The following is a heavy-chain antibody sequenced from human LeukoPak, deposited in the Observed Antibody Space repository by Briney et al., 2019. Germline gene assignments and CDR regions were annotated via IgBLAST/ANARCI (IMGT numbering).Heavy chain of an antibody. CDR1: GFTFSGSA. CDR2: IRSKANSYAT. Sequence: GGSLTLSCAASGFTFSGSAMHWVRQASGKGLEWVGRIRSKANSYATAYAASVKGRFTISRDDSKNTAYLQMNSLKTEDTAVYYCTKPGYSSGSREEVVTPGWGQGTLVTVSS. J-gene: IGHJ4*02. CDR3: TKPGYSSGSREEVVTPG. D-gene: IGHD6-19*01. V-gene: IGHV3-73*01.